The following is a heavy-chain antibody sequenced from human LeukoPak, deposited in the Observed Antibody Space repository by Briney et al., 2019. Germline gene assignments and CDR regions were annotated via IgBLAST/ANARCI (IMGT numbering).Heavy chain of an antibody. D-gene: IGHD3-10*01. CDR2: ISGSGGST. CDR3: AKVLGGAVY. J-gene: IGHJ4*02. Sequence: GGSLRLSCAASGFTLSSYAMSCVRQAPGKGREWVSAISGSGGSTYYADSVKGQFTISRDNSKNTLYLQMNSLRAEDTAVYYCAKVLGGAVYWGQGTLVTVSS. V-gene: IGHV3-23*01. CDR1: GFTLSSYA.